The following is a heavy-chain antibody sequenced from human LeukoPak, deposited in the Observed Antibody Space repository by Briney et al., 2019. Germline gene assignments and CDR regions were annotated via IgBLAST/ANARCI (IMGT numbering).Heavy chain of an antibody. J-gene: IGHJ4*02. D-gene: IGHD2-2*01. CDR3: ARAGPYCSGTSCSLTGIQIWLRGLDY. V-gene: IGHV1-18*04. CDR1: GYSFTSYG. Sequence: ASVKISCKASGYSFTSYGISWVRQAPGQGLDWMGWISAYNGNTNYAQKLQGRVTMTTDTSTSTAYMELRSLRSDDTAVYYCARAGPYCSGTSCSLTGIQIWLRGLDYWGQRTLVTVSS. CDR2: ISAYNGNT.